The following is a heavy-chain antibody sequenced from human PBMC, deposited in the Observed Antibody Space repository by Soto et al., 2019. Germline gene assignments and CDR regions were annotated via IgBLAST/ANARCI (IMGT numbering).Heavy chain of an antibody. V-gene: IGHV1-3*01. CDR1: GYTFTSYA. CDR3: AREGVRSGFDY. D-gene: IGHD4-17*01. CDR2: INAGNGNT. Sequence: QVQLVQSGAEVKKPGASVKVSCKASGYTFTSYATHWVRQAPGQRLEWMGWINAGNGNTKYSQKFQGRVTITRDTSASTAYMELSSLRSEDTAVYYCAREGVRSGFDYWGQGTLVTVSS. J-gene: IGHJ4*02.